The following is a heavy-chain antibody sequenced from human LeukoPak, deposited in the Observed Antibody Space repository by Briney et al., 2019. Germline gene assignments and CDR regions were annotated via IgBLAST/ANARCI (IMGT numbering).Heavy chain of an antibody. J-gene: IGHJ4*02. CDR1: GFTLDDYA. Sequence: SLRLSCAASGFTLDDYAMHGVRHAPGKGVDGVSGICWKSDSIRYADSVKGRVTISRDNAKNSLYLQMNSLRAEDTALYYCARAKPKNMVRGLIMRRESRYYFDYWGQGTLVTVSS. D-gene: IGHD3-10*01. CDR3: ARAKPKNMVRGLIMRRESRYYFDY. CDR2: ICWKSDSI. V-gene: IGHV3-9*01.